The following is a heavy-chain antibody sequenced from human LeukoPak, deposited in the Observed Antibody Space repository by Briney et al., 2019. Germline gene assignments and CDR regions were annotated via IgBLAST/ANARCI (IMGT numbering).Heavy chain of an antibody. Sequence: ASVKVSCKASGYTFTGYYMHWARQAPGQGLEWMGWINPNSGGTNYAQKFQGRVTMTRDTSISTAYMELSRLRSDDTAVYYCARATLQGSGKYYDFWSGYSDFDYWGQGTLVTVSS. CDR1: GYTFTGYY. V-gene: IGHV1-2*02. J-gene: IGHJ4*02. CDR3: ARATLQGSGKYYDFWSGYSDFDY. D-gene: IGHD3-3*01. CDR2: INPNSGGT.